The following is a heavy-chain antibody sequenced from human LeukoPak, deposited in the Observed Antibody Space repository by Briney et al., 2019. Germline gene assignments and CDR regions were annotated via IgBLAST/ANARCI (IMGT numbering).Heavy chain of an antibody. CDR2: IYYSGST. V-gene: IGHV4-59*08. CDR1: GGSISSYY. Sequence: PSETLSLTCSVSGGSISSYYWSWIRQPPGKGLEWIGYIYYSGSTNYNPSLMSRVTMSVDTPKNQFSLTVSSVTAADTAVYYCARHSVTYYDFDFWGQGTLVTVSS. D-gene: IGHD1-26*01. CDR3: ARHSVTYYDFDF. J-gene: IGHJ4*02.